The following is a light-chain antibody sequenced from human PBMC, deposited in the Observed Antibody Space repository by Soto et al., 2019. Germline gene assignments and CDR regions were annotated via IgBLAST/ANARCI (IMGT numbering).Light chain of an antibody. CDR2: GAS. CDR1: QSVSSNY. V-gene: IGKV3-20*01. CDR3: HQYGSSPRT. Sequence: ALTQSPGTLSSSPGERATLSCRASQSVSSNYLAWYQQKPGQAPRLLIYGASSRAIGIPDRFSGSGSGTDFTLIISRLEPEDFAVYYCHQYGSSPRTFGQGTKVDIK. J-gene: IGKJ1*01.